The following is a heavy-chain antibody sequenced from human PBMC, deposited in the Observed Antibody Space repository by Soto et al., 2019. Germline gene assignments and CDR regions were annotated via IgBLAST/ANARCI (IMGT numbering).Heavy chain of an antibody. CDR1: GSKFSSYA. V-gene: IGHV3-30-3*01. J-gene: IGHJ6*02. CDR3: ASDYYYASSGYCWDLGYYYYGTDV. Sequence: SLRLSCGASGSKFSSYAVQGVREGPGNGLEWVAVISYDGSNKYYADSVKGRFTISRDNSKNTLYLQMNSLRAEDTAVYYCASDYYYASSGYCWDLGYYYYGTDVSGQGTTVTVSS. D-gene: IGHD3-22*01. CDR2: ISYDGSNK.